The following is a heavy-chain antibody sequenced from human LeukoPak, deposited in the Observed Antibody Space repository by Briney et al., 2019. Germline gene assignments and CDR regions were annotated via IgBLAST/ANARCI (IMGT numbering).Heavy chain of an antibody. CDR2: IYHSGST. CDR3: ARVAAAGTNYFDY. Sequence: SETLSLTCTVSGGSISSGGYYWSWIRQPPGKGLEWIGYIYHSGSTYYNPSLKSRVTISVDRSKNQFSLKLSSVTAADTAVYYCARVAAAGTNYFDYWGQGTLVTVSS. D-gene: IGHD6-13*01. CDR1: GGSISSGGYY. V-gene: IGHV4-30-2*01. J-gene: IGHJ4*02.